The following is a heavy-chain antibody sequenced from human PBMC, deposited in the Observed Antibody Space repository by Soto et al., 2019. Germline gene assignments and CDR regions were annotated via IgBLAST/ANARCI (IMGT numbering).Heavy chain of an antibody. Sequence: ASETLSLTCTVSGGSISSGGYYWSWIRQHPGKGLEWIGYIYYSGSTYYNPSLKSRVTISVDTSKNQFSLKLSSVTAADTAVYYCAIAVGLRGSFPRLYNWFDPWGQGTLVTVSS. CDR2: IYYSGST. D-gene: IGHD2-15*01. CDR3: AIAVGLRGSFPRLYNWFDP. CDR1: GGSISSGGYY. V-gene: IGHV4-31*03. J-gene: IGHJ5*02.